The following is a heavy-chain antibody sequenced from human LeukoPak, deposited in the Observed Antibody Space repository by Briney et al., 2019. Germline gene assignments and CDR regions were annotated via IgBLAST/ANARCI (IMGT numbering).Heavy chain of an antibody. CDR2: FYHSGST. CDR3: ATTFYHDSSGYLNVFDI. D-gene: IGHD3-22*01. CDR1: GYSISSGYL. V-gene: IGHV4-38-2*02. Sequence: SETLSLTCSVSGYSISSGYLWGWLRQPPGKGLEWIGCFYHSGSTYYNPSLKSRVTISVDTSKNQFSLKLSSVTAADTAVYYCATTFYHDSSGYLNVFDIWGQGTLVTVSS. J-gene: IGHJ4*02.